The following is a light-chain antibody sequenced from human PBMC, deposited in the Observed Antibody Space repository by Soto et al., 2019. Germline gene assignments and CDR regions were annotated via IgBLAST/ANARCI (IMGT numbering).Light chain of an antibody. J-gene: IGKJ1*01. Sequence: DIQMTQSPSTQSSSLVYTFTITFRASQTISRWLAWYQQKPGKAPRLLIYTASTLESGVPSRFSASGSGTEFTLTISSLHTDDFATYYCQEYNNYWTFGQGAKVDIK. CDR2: TAS. CDR1: QTISRW. CDR3: QEYNNYWT. V-gene: IGKV1-5*01.